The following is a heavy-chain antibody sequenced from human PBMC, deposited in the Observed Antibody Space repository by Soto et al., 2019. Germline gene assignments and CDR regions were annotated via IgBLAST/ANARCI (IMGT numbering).Heavy chain of an antibody. Sequence: QVVLVESGGGLVKPGGSLRLSCAASGITFSDYYMSWIRQAPGKGLEWLSFISNNAGTIYYADSVKGRFTISRDNAKNSLYLQMNSLRAEDTAVYYCARLMFRTFDIWGQGTMVTVSS. CDR2: ISNNAGTI. CDR1: GITFSDYY. J-gene: IGHJ3*02. D-gene: IGHD3-10*02. CDR3: ARLMFRTFDI. V-gene: IGHV3-11*01.